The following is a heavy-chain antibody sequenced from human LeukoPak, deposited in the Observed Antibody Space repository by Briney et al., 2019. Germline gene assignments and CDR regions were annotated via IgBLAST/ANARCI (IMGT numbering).Heavy chain of an antibody. D-gene: IGHD3-3*01. J-gene: IGHJ4*02. Sequence: QPGGSLRLSCAASGFTFSTYRMSWVRQAPGKGLEWVANIKQDGSEKHYVDSLKGRFTISRDNAKNSLYLQMNSLRAEDTAVYYCARGYYNFWSGYRAEYYFDYWGQGTLVTVSS. CDR2: IKQDGSEK. V-gene: IGHV3-7*01. CDR1: GFTFSTYR. CDR3: ARGYYNFWSGYRAEYYFDY.